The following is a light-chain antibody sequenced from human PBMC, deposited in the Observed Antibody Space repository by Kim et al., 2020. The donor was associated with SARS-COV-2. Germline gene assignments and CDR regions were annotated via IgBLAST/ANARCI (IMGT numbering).Light chain of an antibody. Sequence: GHSVTVSATGTTGDVGSYNYVSWYQQHPGTAPRLIMYEVSRRPSGVPDRFSGSRSGNTASLIVSGLQAEDEAGYYCCSYAGSNTFVFGGGTQLTVL. CDR1: TGDVGSYNY. CDR2: EVS. V-gene: IGLV2-8*01. J-gene: IGLJ7*01. CDR3: CSYAGSNTFV.